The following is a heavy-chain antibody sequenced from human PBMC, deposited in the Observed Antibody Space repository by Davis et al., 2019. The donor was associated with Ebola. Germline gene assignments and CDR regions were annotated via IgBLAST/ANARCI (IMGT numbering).Heavy chain of an antibody. D-gene: IGHD6-19*01. J-gene: IGHJ4*02. CDR2: IKQDGSEK. CDR1: GFTFSSYW. CDR3: ARDRGSSGLDY. Sequence: GESLKISCAASGFTFSSYWMSWVRQAPGKGLEWVANIKQDGSEKYYVDSVKGRFTISRDNAKNSLYLQMNSLRAEDTAVYYCARDRGSSGLDYWGQGTLVTVSS. V-gene: IGHV3-7*01.